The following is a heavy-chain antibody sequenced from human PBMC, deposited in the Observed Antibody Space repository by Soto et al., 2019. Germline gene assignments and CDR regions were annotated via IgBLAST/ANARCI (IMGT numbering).Heavy chain of an antibody. CDR2: VSSRRTIT. Sequence: EVQLVESGGGLIQPGGSLRLSCTGSGFSFSDYSFNWIRQAPGKGLERISYVSSRRTITFYADSVKGRFTISRDNAKKSVYLQMNRLRNEDTAVYYCARHGYGDSFDHWGRGTLVTVSS. J-gene: IGHJ4*02. V-gene: IGHV3-48*02. CDR3: ARHGYGDSFDH. CDR1: GFSFSDYS. D-gene: IGHD4-17*01.